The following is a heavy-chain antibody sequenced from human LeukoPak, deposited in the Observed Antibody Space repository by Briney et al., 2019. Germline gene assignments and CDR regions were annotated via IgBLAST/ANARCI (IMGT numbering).Heavy chain of an antibody. CDR2: ISYDGSNK. J-gene: IGHJ6*02. D-gene: IGHD1-14*01. Sequence: GGSLRLSCAASGFTFSSYAMHWVRQAPGKGLEWVAVISYDGSNKYYADSVKGRFTISRDNSKNTLYLQMNSLRAEDTAVYYCARYPVESGKFYYYYGMDVWGQGTTVTVSS. CDR3: ARYPVESGKFYYYYGMDV. V-gene: IGHV3-30-3*01. CDR1: GFTFSSYA.